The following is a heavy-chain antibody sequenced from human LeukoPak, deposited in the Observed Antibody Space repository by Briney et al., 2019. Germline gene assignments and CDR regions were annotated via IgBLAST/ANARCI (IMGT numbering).Heavy chain of an antibody. V-gene: IGHV4-4*07. CDR2: IYSSGST. D-gene: IGHD6-6*01. CDR3: ATYSSSSKHYFDH. CDR1: GGSVSSYY. J-gene: IGHJ4*02. Sequence: SETLSLTCTVSGGSVSSYYWSWIRQPAGKGLEWIGRIYSSGSTDYNPSLKSRVTMSVDTSKNQFSLKLTSVTAADTAVYYCATYSSSSKHYFDHWGQGTLVTVSS.